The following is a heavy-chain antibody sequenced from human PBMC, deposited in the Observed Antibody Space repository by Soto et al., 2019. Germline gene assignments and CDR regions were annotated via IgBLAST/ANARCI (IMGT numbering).Heavy chain of an antibody. CDR3: ARNPRDSSGHSLEYFEH. D-gene: IGHD3-22*01. CDR1: GYTFSSYW. CDR2: IYPGDSDT. J-gene: IGHJ1*01. V-gene: IGHV5-51*01. Sequence: PGESLKISCRGSGYTFSSYWIAWVRQMPGKGLEWMGIIYPGDSDTKYSPSFRGQVTISADNSINTAYLQWSRLKASDTAMYYCARNPRDSSGHSLEYFEHWGQGTLVTVSS.